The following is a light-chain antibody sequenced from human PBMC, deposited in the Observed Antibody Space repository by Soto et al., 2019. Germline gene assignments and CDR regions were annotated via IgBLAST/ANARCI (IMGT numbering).Light chain of an antibody. CDR1: QSVLYSSNNMNY. Sequence: DVVLTQSPDSLAVSLGERATINCKSSQSVLYSSNNMNYLAWYQQKAGQPPKLLIYWASTRESGVPDRFGGSGSGTEFTLTISSLQAEDVAVYYCHQYYSTPWTFGLGTKV. CDR3: HQYYSTPWT. CDR2: WAS. J-gene: IGKJ1*01. V-gene: IGKV4-1*01.